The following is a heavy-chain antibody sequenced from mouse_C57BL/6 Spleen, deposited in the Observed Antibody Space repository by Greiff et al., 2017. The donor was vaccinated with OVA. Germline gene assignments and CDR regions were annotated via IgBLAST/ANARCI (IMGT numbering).Heavy chain of an antibody. V-gene: IGHV1-69*01. D-gene: IGHD1-1*01. Sequence: QVQLQQPGAELVMPGASVKLSCKASGYTFTSYWMHWVKQRPGQGLEWIGEIDPSDSYTNYNQKFKGKSTLTVDKSSSTAYMQLSSLTSEDSAVYYCARNYYGIDYFDYWGQGTTLTVSS. J-gene: IGHJ2*01. CDR1: GYTFTSYW. CDR2: IDPSDSYT. CDR3: ARNYYGIDYFDY.